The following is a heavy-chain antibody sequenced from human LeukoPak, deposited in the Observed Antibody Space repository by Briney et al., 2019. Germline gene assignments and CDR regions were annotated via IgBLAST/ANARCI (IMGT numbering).Heavy chain of an antibody. CDR1: GGSISSSLYY. J-gene: IGHJ6*04. CDR3: ARESVLRFEGALGV. CDR2: IYYSGSPN. D-gene: IGHD3-3*01. Sequence: SETLSLTCTVSGGSISSSLYYWGWIRQPPGKGLEWIGSIYYSGSPNYYNPSLKSRVTISVDTSKNQFSLKLSSVTAADTAVYYCARESVLRFEGALGVWGKGTTVTVSS. V-gene: IGHV4-39*07.